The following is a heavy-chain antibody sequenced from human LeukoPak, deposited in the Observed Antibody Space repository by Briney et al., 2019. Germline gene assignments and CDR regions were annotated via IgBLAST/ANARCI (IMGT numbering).Heavy chain of an antibody. V-gene: IGHV3-66*01. CDR3: AGSSGSYTFFFY. CDR2: TYSGGST. J-gene: IGHJ4*02. Sequence: GGSLRLSCAASGFTVSNNYMNWVRQAPGKGLEWVSITYSGGSTDYADSVRGRFTVSRDNSKNTLYLQMNSLRAEDTAVYYCAGSSGSYTFFFYWGQGTLVTVSS. CDR1: GFTVSNNY. D-gene: IGHD1-26*01.